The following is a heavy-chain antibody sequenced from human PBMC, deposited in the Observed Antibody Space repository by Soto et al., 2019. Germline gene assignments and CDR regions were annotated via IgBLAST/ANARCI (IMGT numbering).Heavy chain of an antibody. CDR2: INACNGNT. V-gene: IGHV1-3*01. CDR1: GYTFTSYA. D-gene: IGHD2-15*01. CDR3: ARDTPQVAGLADY. J-gene: IGHJ4*02. Sequence: ASVKVSCKASGYTFTSYAMHWVRQAPGQRLEWMGWINACNGNTKYSQKLQGRVTMTTDTSTSTAYMELRSLRSDDTAVYYCARDTPQVAGLADYWGQGTLVTVSS.